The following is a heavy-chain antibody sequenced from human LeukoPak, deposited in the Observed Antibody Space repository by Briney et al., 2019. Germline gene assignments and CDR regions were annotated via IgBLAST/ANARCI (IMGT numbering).Heavy chain of an antibody. V-gene: IGHV3-23*01. CDR3: AKGQELDDGVFDS. D-gene: IGHD1-1*01. CDR1: GFTFRSIA. J-gene: IGHJ4*02. CDR2: IRSNGDTT. Sequence: GGSLRLSCAASGFTFRSIAMTWVHQAPGKGLEWVSSIRSNGDTTYNADSVKGRFTISRDNSKNTLYLQMNRLRVEDTAIYYCAKGQELDDGVFDSWGQGTLVTVSS.